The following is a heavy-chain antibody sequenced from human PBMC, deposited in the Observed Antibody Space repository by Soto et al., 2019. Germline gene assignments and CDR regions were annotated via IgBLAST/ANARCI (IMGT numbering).Heavy chain of an antibody. CDR1: GYSFTSYW. Sequence: VGSLKISCNGSGYSFTSYWIGWVRQMPGKGLEWMGIIYPGDSDTRYSPSFQGQVTISADKSISTAYLQWSSLQASDTAIYYCARQGRCSSTSCYTGANFYYYGMDVWGQGTTVTVSS. CDR2: IYPGDSDT. V-gene: IGHV5-51*01. D-gene: IGHD2-2*02. J-gene: IGHJ6*02. CDR3: ARQGRCSSTSCYTGANFYYYGMDV.